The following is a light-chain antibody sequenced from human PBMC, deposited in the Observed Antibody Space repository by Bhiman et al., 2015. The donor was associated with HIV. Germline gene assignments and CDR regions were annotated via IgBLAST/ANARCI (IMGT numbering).Light chain of an antibody. J-gene: IGLJ3*02. Sequence: QSVLDAAALSVCGPRTRRSPYPAPGSMSDIGLNPVSWYRQLPEAPPHLLIFDNDERPSGTAGRFSASKSGTSATLDITGLQTGDEADYYCGTWDSSLSSWVFGGGTTLTV. CDR2: DND. V-gene: IGLV1-51*01. CDR1: MSDIGLNP. CDR3: GTWDSSLSSWV.